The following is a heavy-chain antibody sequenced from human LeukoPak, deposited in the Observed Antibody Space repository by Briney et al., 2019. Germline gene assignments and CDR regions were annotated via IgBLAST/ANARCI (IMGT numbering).Heavy chain of an antibody. CDR2: INPNSGGT. V-gene: IGHV1-2*02. D-gene: IGHD2-15*01. Sequence: ASVKVSCKASGYTFTGYYMHWVRQAPGQGLEWMGWINPNSGGTNYAQKFQGRVTMTRDTSISTAYMELSRLRSDDTAVYYCARPMLRASSWFDPWGQGTLVTVSS. CDR3: ARPMLRASSWFDP. J-gene: IGHJ5*02. CDR1: GYTFTGYY.